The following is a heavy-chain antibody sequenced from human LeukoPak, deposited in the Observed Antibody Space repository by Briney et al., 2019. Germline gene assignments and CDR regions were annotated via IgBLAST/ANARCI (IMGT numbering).Heavy chain of an antibody. Sequence: GGSLRLSCAASGFTFGTYAMSWVRQAPGKGLEWVSVISGSGRSSYYADSVKGRFTISRDNSKNTVYLHMDSLRAEDTAIYYCAKDKRTTIAAAAVYWGQGTLVTVSS. CDR2: ISGSGRSS. D-gene: IGHD6-13*01. CDR3: AKDKRTTIAAAAVY. V-gene: IGHV3-23*01. J-gene: IGHJ4*02. CDR1: GFTFGTYA.